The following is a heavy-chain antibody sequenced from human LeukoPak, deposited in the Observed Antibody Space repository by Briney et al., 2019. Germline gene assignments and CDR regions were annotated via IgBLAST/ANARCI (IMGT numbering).Heavy chain of an antibody. D-gene: IGHD5-12*01. CDR1: GVSISYYY. CDR3: ARAGFKRGYSGYDPFDY. J-gene: IGHJ4*02. CDR2: IHYSGDT. Sequence: SETLSLTCAVSGVSISYYYWSWIRQPPGKGLEWIGYIHYSGDTIYNPSLKSRVTISVDPSKNQFSLKLRSVTPADTAVYYCARAGFKRGYSGYDPFDYWGQGTLVTVSS. V-gene: IGHV4-59*08.